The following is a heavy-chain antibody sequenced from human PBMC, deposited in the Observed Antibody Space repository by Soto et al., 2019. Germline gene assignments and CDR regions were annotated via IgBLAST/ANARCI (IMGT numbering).Heavy chain of an antibody. CDR1: GYNITMYR. Sequence: GASVKVSCKASGYNITMYRITWVRQAPGQGLEWMGWINPYYDNTNYAQKFQGRVTMTTDTITSTDAFTTTAYMELTSLTSDDTAVYFCARDLGGATGFDPWGQGTLVTSPQ. CDR2: INPYYDNT. J-gene: IGHJ5*02. D-gene: IGHD1-1*01. CDR3: ARDLGGATGFDP. V-gene: IGHV1-18*01.